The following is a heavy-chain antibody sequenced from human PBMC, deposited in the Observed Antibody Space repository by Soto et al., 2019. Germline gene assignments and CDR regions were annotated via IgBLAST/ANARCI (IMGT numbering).Heavy chain of an antibody. D-gene: IGHD2-21*02. Sequence: EVQLLESGGGLVQPGGSLRLSCAASGFNFGNYGMNWVRQAPGKGLEWVSGISGGGGSTYYADSVKGRFTISRDPSKNTVFLEMNSRRAEDKAVYYCAKGFIVVVTVIRPDDSLDVWGQGNLVTVSS. CDR3: AKGFIVVVTVIRPDDSLDV. V-gene: IGHV3-23*01. CDR2: ISGGGGST. CDR1: GFNFGNYG. J-gene: IGHJ3*01.